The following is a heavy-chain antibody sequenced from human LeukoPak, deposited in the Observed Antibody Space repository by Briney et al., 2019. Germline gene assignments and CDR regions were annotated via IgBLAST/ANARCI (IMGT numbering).Heavy chain of an antibody. J-gene: IGHJ4*02. CDR2: MNPNSGNT. Sequence: ASVKVSCKASGYTFTSYDINWVRQATGQGLEWMGWMNPNSGNTGYAQKFQGRVTMTRNTSISTAYMELSSLRSEDTAVYYCARGIPYYDSSGYYPPEYXXXGXLVTVSS. V-gene: IGHV1-8*01. CDR1: GYTFTSYD. CDR3: ARGIPYYDSSGYYPPEY. D-gene: IGHD3-22*01.